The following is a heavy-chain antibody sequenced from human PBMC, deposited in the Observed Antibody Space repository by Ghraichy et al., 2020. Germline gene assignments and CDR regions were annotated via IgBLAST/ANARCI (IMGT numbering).Heavy chain of an antibody. V-gene: IGHV3-74*01. CDR2: INSDGSST. D-gene: IGHD6-13*01. J-gene: IGHJ4*02. CDR3: ARDRPSFWAAAGTSPDY. Sequence: GGSLRLSCAASGFTFSSYWMHWVRQAPGKGLVWVSRINSDGSSTSYADSVKGRFTISRDNAKNTLYLQMNSLRAEDTAVYYCARDRPSFWAAAGTSPDYWGQGTLVTVSS. CDR1: GFTFSSYW.